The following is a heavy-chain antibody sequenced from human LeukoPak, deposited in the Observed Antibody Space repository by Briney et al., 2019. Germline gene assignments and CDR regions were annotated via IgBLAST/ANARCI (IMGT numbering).Heavy chain of an antibody. CDR2: ISGSGYNT. Sequence: GGTLRLSCAASGVTFNRHGMSWVRQAPGKGLEWVSTISGSGYNTYYADSVMGRFTISRDNSKNTMYLQMNSLRAEDTAVYYCAKDWSITAAGTDAFDIWGQGTMVTVSS. CDR3: AKDWSITAAGTDAFDI. V-gene: IGHV3-23*01. J-gene: IGHJ3*02. D-gene: IGHD6-13*01. CDR1: GVTFNRHG.